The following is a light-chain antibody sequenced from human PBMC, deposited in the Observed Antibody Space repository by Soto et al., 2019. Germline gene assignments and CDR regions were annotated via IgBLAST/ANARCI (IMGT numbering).Light chain of an antibody. J-gene: IGKJ3*01. CDR1: QSVRNNY. Sequence: EIVLTQSPGTQSLSPGERATLSCRASQSVRNNYLAWYQQQPGQAPRLLIYGTSTRDTGIPDRFSGSGSGTDFTLTISRLEPEDFAVYYCQQYGSSYTFGPGTKVEIK. CDR2: GTS. V-gene: IGKV3-20*01. CDR3: QQYGSSYT.